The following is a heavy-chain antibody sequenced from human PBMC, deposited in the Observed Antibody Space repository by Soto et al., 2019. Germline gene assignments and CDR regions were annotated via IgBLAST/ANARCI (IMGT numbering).Heavy chain of an antibody. D-gene: IGHD6-19*01. V-gene: IGHV3-49*03. Sequence: GGSLRLSCTASGFTFEDYTMSWIRQAPGKGLEWVGFIRSKVYGGTKRYAASVEGRFTISRDDSRGIVYLQMNSLKIDDTAVYFCTRDHQWLPQAYGVDAWGQGTTVTVSS. CDR1: GFTFEDYT. CDR2: IRSKVYGGTK. CDR3: TRDHQWLPQAYGVDA. J-gene: IGHJ6*02.